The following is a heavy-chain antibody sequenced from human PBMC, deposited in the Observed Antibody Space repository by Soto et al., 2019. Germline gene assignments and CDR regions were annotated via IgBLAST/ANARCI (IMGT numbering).Heavy chain of an antibody. CDR3: AKGLYSNNRDAIDI. V-gene: IGHV3-9*01. D-gene: IGHD6-13*01. Sequence: EVQLVESGGGLVQPGRSLRFSCAASGFFFEDYAMHWGRQAPGKGLEWVSGISWNNGSGVYADSVKVRFTISRANAKNTLYLQMNSLRADDRALYYCAKGLYSNNRDAIDIWGQGTMVTVS. CDR2: ISWNNGSG. J-gene: IGHJ3*02. CDR1: GFFFEDYA.